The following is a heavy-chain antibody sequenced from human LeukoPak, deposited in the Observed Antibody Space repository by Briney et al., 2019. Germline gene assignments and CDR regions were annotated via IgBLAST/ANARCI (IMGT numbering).Heavy chain of an antibody. CDR3: ARDEQWLEYYYYYGMDV. D-gene: IGHD6-19*01. Sequence: SQTLSLTCAISGDSVSSNSAAWNWVRQSPSRGLEWLGRTYYRSKWYNDYAVSVKSRITINPDTSKNQFSLQLNSVTPEDTAVYYCARDEQWLEYYYYYGMDVWGQGTTVTVSS. CDR2: TYYRSKWYN. V-gene: IGHV6-1*01. CDR1: GDSVSSNSAA. J-gene: IGHJ6*02.